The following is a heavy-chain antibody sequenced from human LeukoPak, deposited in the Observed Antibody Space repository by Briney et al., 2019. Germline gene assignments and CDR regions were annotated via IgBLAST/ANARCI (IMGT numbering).Heavy chain of an antibody. D-gene: IGHD5-18*01. J-gene: IGHJ4*02. Sequence: PGGSLRLSCAASGFTFSSYGMHWVRQAPGKGLEWVAVISYDGSNKYYADSVKGRFTISRDNSKNTLHLQMNSLRAEDTAVYYCAKDSMGVQLWLPRDFDYWGQGTLVTVPS. V-gene: IGHV3-30*18. CDR1: GFTFSSYG. CDR2: ISYDGSNK. CDR3: AKDSMGVQLWLPRDFDY.